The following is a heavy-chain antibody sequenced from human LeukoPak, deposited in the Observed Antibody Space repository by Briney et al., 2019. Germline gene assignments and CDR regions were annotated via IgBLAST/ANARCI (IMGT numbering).Heavy chain of an antibody. V-gene: IGHV1-2*02. CDR1: GYTFTGYY. D-gene: IGHD6-13*01. Sequence: ASVKVSCKASGYTFTGYYMHWVRQAPGQGLEWMGWINPNSGGTNYAQKFQGRVTMTRDTPISTAYMELSRLRSDDTAVYYCARVPGIAAAGMGYWGQGTLVTVSS. J-gene: IGHJ4*02. CDR3: ARVPGIAAAGMGY. CDR2: INPNSGGT.